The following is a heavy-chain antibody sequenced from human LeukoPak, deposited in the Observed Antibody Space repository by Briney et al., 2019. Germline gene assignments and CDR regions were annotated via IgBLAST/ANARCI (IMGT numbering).Heavy chain of an antibody. CDR2: INPNSGGT. V-gene: IGHV1-2*02. CDR1: GYTFTGYY. CDR3: ATVHSSSWYEDY. D-gene: IGHD6-13*01. Sequence: ASVKVSCKASGYTFTGYYTHWVRQAPGQGLEWMGWINPNSGGTNYAQKFQGRVTMTRDTSISTAYMELSRLRSDDTAVYYCATVHSSSWYEDYWGQGTLVTVSS. J-gene: IGHJ4*02.